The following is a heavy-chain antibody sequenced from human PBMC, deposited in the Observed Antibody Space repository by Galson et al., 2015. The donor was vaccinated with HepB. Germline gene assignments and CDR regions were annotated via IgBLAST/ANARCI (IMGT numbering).Heavy chain of an antibody. CDR2: IWYDGSNK. Sequence: SLRLSCAASGFTFSSYGMHWVRQAPGKGLEWVAVIWYDGSNKYYADSVKGRFTISRDNSKNTLYLQMNSLRAEDTAVYYCARDGAYVDTALDYWGQGTLVTVSS. CDR3: ARDGAYVDTALDY. J-gene: IGHJ4*02. V-gene: IGHV3-33*08. CDR1: GFTFSSYG. D-gene: IGHD5-18*01.